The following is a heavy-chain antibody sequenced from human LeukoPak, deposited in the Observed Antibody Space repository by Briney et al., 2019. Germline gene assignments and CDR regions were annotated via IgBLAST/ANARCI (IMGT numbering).Heavy chain of an antibody. CDR2: ISSSGSTI. CDR3: AKGYSSSWYFDY. V-gene: IGHV3-11*01. D-gene: IGHD6-13*01. CDR1: GFTFSDYY. Sequence: GGSLRLSCAASGFTFSDYYMSWIRQAPGKGLEWVSYISSSGSTIYYADSVKGRFTISRDNSKNTLYLQMNSLRAEDTAVYYCAKGYSSSWYFDYWGQGTLVTVSS. J-gene: IGHJ4*02.